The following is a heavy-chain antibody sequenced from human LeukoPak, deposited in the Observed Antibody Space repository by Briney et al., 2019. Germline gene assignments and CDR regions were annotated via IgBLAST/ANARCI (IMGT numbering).Heavy chain of an antibody. CDR2: ISSSSSHI. J-gene: IGHJ6*02. D-gene: IGHD6-13*01. CDR1: GFTFSSYS. CDR3: ARGSSSSFVNYGMDV. Sequence: PGGSLRLSCAASGFTFSSYSMNWVRRAPGKGLEWVSSISSSSSHIHYADSVKGRFTISRDNAKNSLYLQMNSLRAEDTAVYYCARGSSSSFVNYGMDVWGQGTTVTVSS. V-gene: IGHV3-21*01.